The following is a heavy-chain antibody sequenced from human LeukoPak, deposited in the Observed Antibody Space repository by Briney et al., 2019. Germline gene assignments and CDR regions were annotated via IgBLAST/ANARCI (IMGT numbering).Heavy chain of an antibody. CDR1: GYTVTGYD. D-gene: IGHD1-26*01. CDR2: INPKSGGT. V-gene: IGHV1-2*02. J-gene: IGHJ3*02. CDR3: ARGGWEATAFDI. Sequence: ASVKVSCKASGYTVTGYDMHWVRQAPGQGLEWMGWINPKSGGTNYAQKFQGRVTMTRDTSISTAYMELSRLRCDDTAVYYCARGGWEATAFDIWGQGTMVTVSS.